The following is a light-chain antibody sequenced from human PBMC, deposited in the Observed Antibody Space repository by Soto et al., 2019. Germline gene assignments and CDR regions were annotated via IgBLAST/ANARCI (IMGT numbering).Light chain of an antibody. J-gene: IGLJ1*01. CDR3: CSYAGSYTSYV. Sequence: QTPLTQSRSVSWSPGQSVTISCTGTSSDVGGYNDVSWYQQHPGKAPKPMIYDVSKRPSGVPVRLSGSNPGNTAYLTISGLQAEDEADYYCCSYAGSYTSYVFGTGTKV. V-gene: IGLV2-11*01. CDR1: SSDVGGYND. CDR2: DVS.